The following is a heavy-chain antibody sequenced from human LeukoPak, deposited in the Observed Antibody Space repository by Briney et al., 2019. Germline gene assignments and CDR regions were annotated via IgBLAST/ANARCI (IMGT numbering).Heavy chain of an antibody. Sequence: GGSLRLSCAASGFTVSSSYMTWVRQAPGKGLEWVSIIYSGGSTYYADSEKGRITISRDNSKNTLHLQMNSLRPEDTAVYYCARGRPSWNFDYWGQGTLVTVSS. CDR1: GFTVSSSY. D-gene: IGHD2-2*01. CDR2: IYSGGST. J-gene: IGHJ4*02. V-gene: IGHV3-66*01. CDR3: ARGRPSWNFDY.